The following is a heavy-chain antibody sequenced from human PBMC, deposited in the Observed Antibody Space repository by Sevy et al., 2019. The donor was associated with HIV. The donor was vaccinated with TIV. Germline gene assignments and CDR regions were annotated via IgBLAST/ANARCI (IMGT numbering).Heavy chain of an antibody. J-gene: IGHJ4*02. CDR2: TWYDGSKK. CDR3: ARERDENSSGWSVPFDK. CDR1: GFSFSTYG. V-gene: IGHV3-33*01. D-gene: IGHD6-19*01. Sequence: GGSLRLSCTTSGFSFSTYGMHWVRQAPGKGLEWVADTWYDGSKKEYADSVKGRFTISRDNSKNKMYLQMNSLRVEDTALFYCARERDENSSGWSVPFDKWGQGTLVTVSS.